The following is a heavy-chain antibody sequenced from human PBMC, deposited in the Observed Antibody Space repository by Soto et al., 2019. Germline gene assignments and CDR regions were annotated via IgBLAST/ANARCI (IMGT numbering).Heavy chain of an antibody. J-gene: IGHJ6*02. V-gene: IGHV3-23*01. D-gene: IGHD6-13*01. CDR2: ISGSGGST. Sequence: GGSLRLSCAASGFTFSSYSMNWVRQAPGKGLEWVSAISGSGGSTYYADSVKGRFTISRDNSKNTLYLQMNSLRAEDTAVYYCAKASSWLSNYYYGMDVWGQGTTVTVSS. CDR1: GFTFSSYS. CDR3: AKASSWLSNYYYGMDV.